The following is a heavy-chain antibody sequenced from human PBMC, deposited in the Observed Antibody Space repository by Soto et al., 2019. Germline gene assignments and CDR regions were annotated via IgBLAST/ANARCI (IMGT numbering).Heavy chain of an antibody. CDR3: AKDLLPAVENYYYGMDV. J-gene: IGHJ6*02. D-gene: IGHD2-15*01. Sequence: GGSLRLSCAASGFTFSSYAMSWVRQAPGKGLEWVSAISGSGGSTYYADSVKGRFTISRDNSKNTLYLQMNSLRAEDTAVYYCAKDLLPAVENYYYGMDVWGQGTTVTVSS. CDR1: GFTFSSYA. CDR2: ISGSGGST. V-gene: IGHV3-23*01.